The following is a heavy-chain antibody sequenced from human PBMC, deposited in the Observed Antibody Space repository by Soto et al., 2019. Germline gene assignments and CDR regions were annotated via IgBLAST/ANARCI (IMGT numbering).Heavy chain of an antibody. J-gene: IGHJ6*02. CDR3: AKDAGPGPGDYYYGMDV. V-gene: IGHV3-43D*04. CDR2: ISWDGGST. Sequence: VGSLKLSCAASGFTFDDYAMHWVRQAPGKGLEWVSLISWDGGSTYYADSVKGRFTISRDNSKNSLYLQMNSLRAEDTALYYCAKDAGPGPGDYYYGMDVWGQGTTVTVS. CDR1: GFTFDDYA.